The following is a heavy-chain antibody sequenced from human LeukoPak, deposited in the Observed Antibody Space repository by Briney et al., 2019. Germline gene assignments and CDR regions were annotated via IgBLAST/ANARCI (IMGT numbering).Heavy chain of an antibody. J-gene: IGHJ4*02. Sequence: ASVKVSCKASGGTFSSYAISWVRQAPGQGLEWMGGIIPTFGTANYAQKFQGRVTITTDESTSTAYMELSSLRSEDAAVYYCARGVVGATEFDYWGQGTLVTVSS. V-gene: IGHV1-69*05. CDR2: IIPTFGTA. D-gene: IGHD1-26*01. CDR1: GGTFSSYA. CDR3: ARGVVGATEFDY.